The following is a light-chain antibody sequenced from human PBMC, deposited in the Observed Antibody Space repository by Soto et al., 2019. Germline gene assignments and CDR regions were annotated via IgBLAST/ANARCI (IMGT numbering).Light chain of an antibody. CDR2: QAT. V-gene: IGKV1-5*03. CDR3: RQYPSYWT. J-gene: IGKJ1*01. CDR1: QSISRQ. Sequence: DGQMTQSPSTLSASVGDRVSITCRASQSISRQLAWDQQKPGIAPNLLIYQATNLATGVPSRFNGSGSVTAFTLTISSLEPDDFATYYCRQYPSYWTFGQGTKVEV.